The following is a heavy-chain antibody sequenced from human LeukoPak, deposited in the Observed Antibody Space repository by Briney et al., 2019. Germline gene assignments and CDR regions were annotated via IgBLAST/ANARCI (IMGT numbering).Heavy chain of an antibody. D-gene: IGHD3-22*01. CDR1: GFTFSSYG. Sequence: GRSLRLSCAASGFTFSSYGMHWVRQAPGKGLEWVAVIWYDGSSKYYADSVKGRFTISRDNSKNTLYLQMNSLRDEDTAVYYCAKSPYYDSSRPYWWHYCDLACWGQGPLVTVSS. CDR2: IWYDGSSK. CDR3: AKSPYYDSSRPYWWHYCDLAC. J-gene: IGHJ4*02. V-gene: IGHV3-33*06.